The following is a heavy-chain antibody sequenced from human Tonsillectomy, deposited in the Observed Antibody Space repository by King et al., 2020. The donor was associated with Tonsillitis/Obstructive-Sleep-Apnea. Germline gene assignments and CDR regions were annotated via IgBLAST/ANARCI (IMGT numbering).Heavy chain of an antibody. Sequence: VQLVESGGGLVQPGGSLRLSCAASGFTFDSYAVSWVRQAPGKGLEWFSAVSASGAGTYYADSVKGRFTISRDNSKNTLYLQLNSLRAEDTAVYYCAKEMQLGKPFDYWGQGTPVTVSS. J-gene: IGHJ4*02. CDR1: GFTFDSYA. CDR3: AKEMQLGKPFDY. D-gene: IGHD5-24*01. V-gene: IGHV3-23*04. CDR2: VSASGAGT.